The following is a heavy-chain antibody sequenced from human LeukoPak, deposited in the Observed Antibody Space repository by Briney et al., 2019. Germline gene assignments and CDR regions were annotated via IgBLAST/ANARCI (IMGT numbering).Heavy chain of an antibody. D-gene: IGHD5-12*01. V-gene: IGHV4-39*07. J-gene: IGHJ4*02. Sequence: PSETLSLTCTVSGASISSGNYYWGWIRQPPGKGLDWLGSIYYSGDTYNNPPLKSRVTISVDTAKSQFSLRLTSMTAADTAVYYCARDVAGNTFDYWGQGTLVTVSS. CDR1: GASISSGNYY. CDR3: ARDVAGNTFDY. CDR2: IYYSGDT.